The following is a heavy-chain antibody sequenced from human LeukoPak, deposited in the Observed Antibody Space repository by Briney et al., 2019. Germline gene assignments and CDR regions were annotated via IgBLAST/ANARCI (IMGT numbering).Heavy chain of an antibody. D-gene: IGHD5-18*01. CDR2: ISGSGGST. V-gene: IGHV3-23*01. CDR1: GFTFSSYA. J-gene: IGHJ6*02. CDR3: AKGGWVDIAMVKEIYYYGMDV. Sequence: PGGSLRLSCAASGFTFSSYAMSWVRQAPGKGLEWVSAISGSGGSTYYADSVKGRFTISRDNSKNTLYLQMNSLRAEDTAVYYCAKGGWVDIAMVKEIYYYGMDVWGQGTTVTVSS.